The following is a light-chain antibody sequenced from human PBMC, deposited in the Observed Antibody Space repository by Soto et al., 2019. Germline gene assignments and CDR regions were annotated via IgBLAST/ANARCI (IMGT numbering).Light chain of an antibody. Sequence: EIVMTQSPGTLSVSPGERATLSCRASQSVGYDIAWYQQRPGQAPRLLIYGASTRATGIPARFSGSGSGTEFTLPISSLQPEDFAVYYCQQYNNWPPMYTFGQGTKLQIQ. CDR3: QQYNNWPPMYT. V-gene: IGKV3-15*01. J-gene: IGKJ2*01. CDR2: GAS. CDR1: QSVGYD.